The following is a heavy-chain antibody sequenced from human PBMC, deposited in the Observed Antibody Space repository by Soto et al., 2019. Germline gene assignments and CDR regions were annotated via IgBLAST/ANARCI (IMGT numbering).Heavy chain of an antibody. D-gene: IGHD6-13*01. CDR2: ISGSGGST. J-gene: IGHJ4*02. CDR3: AKENGYSSSWFEFDY. Sequence: EVQLLESGGGLVQPGGSLRLSCAASGFTFSSYAMSWVRQAPGKGLEWVSAISGSGGSTYYADSVKGRFTISRDNSKNPLSLQMNSLRAEDTAVYYCAKENGYSSSWFEFDYWGQGTLVTVSS. CDR1: GFTFSSYA. V-gene: IGHV3-23*01.